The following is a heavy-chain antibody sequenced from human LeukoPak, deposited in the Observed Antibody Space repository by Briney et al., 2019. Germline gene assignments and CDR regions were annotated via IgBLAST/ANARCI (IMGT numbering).Heavy chain of an antibody. V-gene: IGHV1-2*02. D-gene: IGHD5-12*01. Sequence: ASVRVSCKASGYTFTDYYIHWARQAPGQGLEWMGWFNPISGRTQYAQRFQGRVTMTRDTSITTAYMELSSLTSDDTAVYYCGRVLAPKIDLFDSWGQGTLVTVSS. CDR2: FNPISGRT. CDR3: GRVLAPKIDLFDS. CDR1: GYTFTDYY. J-gene: IGHJ4*02.